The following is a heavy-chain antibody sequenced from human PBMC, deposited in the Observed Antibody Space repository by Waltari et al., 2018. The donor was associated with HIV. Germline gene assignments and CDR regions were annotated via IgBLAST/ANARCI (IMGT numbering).Heavy chain of an antibody. CDR3: ARGLGGSYYYGVDV. V-gene: IGHV1-18*01. J-gene: IGHJ6*02. CDR1: GYIFTNYG. CDR2: ISGYNANT. Sequence: QVHLVQSGAEVKMPGASVRVSCKTSGYIFTNYGVSWVRQAPGKGLELLGWISGYNANTNYAQRLQGRVTLTTYTSTSTAYMELRSLRSDDTAVYYCARGLGGSYYYGVDVWGQGTTVTVS.